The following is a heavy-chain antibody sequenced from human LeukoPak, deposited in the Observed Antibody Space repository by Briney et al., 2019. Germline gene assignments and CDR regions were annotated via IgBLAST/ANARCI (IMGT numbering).Heavy chain of an antibody. Sequence: SGTLSLTCTVSGGSISSGGYYWSWIRQPPGKGLEWIGYIYHSGSTYYNPSLKSRVTISVDRSKNQFSLKLSSVTAADTAVYYCARGSDDSSGSLGYWGQGTLVTVSS. J-gene: IGHJ4*02. CDR3: ARGSDDSSGSLGY. CDR1: GGSISSGGYY. CDR2: IYHSGST. V-gene: IGHV4-30-2*01. D-gene: IGHD3-22*01.